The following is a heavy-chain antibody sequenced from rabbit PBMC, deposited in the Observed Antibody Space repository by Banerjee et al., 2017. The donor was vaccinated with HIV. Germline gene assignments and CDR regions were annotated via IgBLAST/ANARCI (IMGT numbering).Heavy chain of an antibody. CDR2: IDPIFGST. D-gene: IGHD2-1*01. Sequence: QEQLVESGGGLVQPGGSLKLSCKASGFDFSSYGVSWVRQAPGKGLEWIGYIDPIFGSTVYASWVNGRFTISSHNAQNTLYLQLNSLTAADTATYFCVRHDDYGDYYFNLWGQGTLVTVS. J-gene: IGHJ4*01. CDR1: GFDFSSYG. CDR3: VRHDDYGDYYFNL. V-gene: IGHV1S47*01.